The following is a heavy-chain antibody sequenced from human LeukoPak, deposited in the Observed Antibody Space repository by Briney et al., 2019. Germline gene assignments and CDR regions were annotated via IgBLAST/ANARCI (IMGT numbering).Heavy chain of an antibody. D-gene: IGHD3-10*01. Sequence: GGSLRLSCEASGFTFSSYSMNWVRQPPGKELEWVSSISSSSSYIYYADSVKGRFTISRDNTKNSLYLQMNSLRAEDTAVYYCARVHGSGSLGSIGIDYWGQGTLVTVSS. V-gene: IGHV3-21*01. CDR1: GFTFSSYS. J-gene: IGHJ4*02. CDR3: ARVHGSGSLGSIGIDY. CDR2: ISSSSSYI.